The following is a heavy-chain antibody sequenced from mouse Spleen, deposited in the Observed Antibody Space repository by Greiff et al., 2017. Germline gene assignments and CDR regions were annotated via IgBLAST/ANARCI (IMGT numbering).Heavy chain of an antibody. D-gene: IGHD6-1*01. CDR2: IWRGGST. V-gene: IGHV2-6*01. CDR3: ASLNQGFAY. CDR1: GFSLTSYG. J-gene: IGHJ3*01. Sequence: VQLVESGPGLVAPSPCLSITCTVSGFSLTSYGVDWVRQSPGKGLEWLGVIWRGGSTNYNSALKSRLSISKDNAKSQVFLKMNSLQTDDTAMYYCASLNQGFAYWGQGTLVTVSA.